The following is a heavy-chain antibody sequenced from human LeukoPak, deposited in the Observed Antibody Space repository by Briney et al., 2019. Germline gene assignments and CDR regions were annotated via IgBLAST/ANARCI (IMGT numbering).Heavy chain of an antibody. CDR3: ARLKTYYDFWSGYYPYYFDY. V-gene: IGHV4-34*01. CDR2: INHSGST. CDR1: GGSFSGYY. Sequence: PSETLSLTCAVYGGSFSGYYWSWIRQPPGKGLEWIGEINHSGSTNYNPPLKSRVTISEDTSKNQFSLKLSSVTAADTAVYYCARLKTYYDFWSGYYPYYFDYWGQGTLVTVSS. J-gene: IGHJ4*02. D-gene: IGHD3-3*01.